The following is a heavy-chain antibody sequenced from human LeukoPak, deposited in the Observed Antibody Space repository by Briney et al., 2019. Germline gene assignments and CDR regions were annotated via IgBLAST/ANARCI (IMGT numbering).Heavy chain of an antibody. V-gene: IGHV1-2*02. D-gene: IGHD6-13*01. CDR1: GYTFTGYY. J-gene: IGHJ3*02. Sequence: ASVKVSCKASGYTFTGYYMHWVRQAPGQGLEWMGWINPNSGGTNYAQKFQGRVTMTRDTSISTAYMELSRLRPDDTAVYYCARVLYSSSWDAFDIWGQGTMVTVSS. CDR3: ARVLYSSSWDAFDI. CDR2: INPNSGGT.